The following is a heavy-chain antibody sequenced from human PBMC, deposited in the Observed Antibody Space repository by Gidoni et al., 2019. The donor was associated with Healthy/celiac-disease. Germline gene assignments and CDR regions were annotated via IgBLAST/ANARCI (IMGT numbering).Heavy chain of an antibody. CDR1: GGSFSGYY. D-gene: IGHD6-13*01. CDR3: ARRRVYSSSWYDYYGMDV. V-gene: IGHV4-34*01. J-gene: IGHJ6*02. CDR2: INHSGST. Sequence: QVQLQQWCAGLLKPSETLSLTCAVSGGSFSGYYWSWIRQPPGKGLEWIGEINHSGSTNYNPSLKSRVTISVDTSKNQFSLKLSSVTAADTAVYYCARRRVYSSSWYDYYGMDVWGQGTTVTVSS.